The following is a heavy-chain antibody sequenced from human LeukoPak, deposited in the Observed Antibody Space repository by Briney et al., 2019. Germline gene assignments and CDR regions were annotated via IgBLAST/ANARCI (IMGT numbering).Heavy chain of an antibody. Sequence: GGSLRLSCAASGFSFRTYDMSWVRQAPGKGLEWVSTISGSGDNTYYADSVKGRFTISRDNSKNTLNLQMNSRRAEDTAVYYCARSGKVVPTARNWYFDFWGRGTLVTVSS. CDR3: ARSGKVVPTARNWYFDF. J-gene: IGHJ2*01. D-gene: IGHD2-2*01. CDR1: GFSFRTYD. V-gene: IGHV3-23*01. CDR2: ISGSGDNT.